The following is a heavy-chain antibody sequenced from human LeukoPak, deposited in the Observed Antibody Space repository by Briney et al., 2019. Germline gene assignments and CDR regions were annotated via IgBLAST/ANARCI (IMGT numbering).Heavy chain of an antibody. V-gene: IGHV3-66*02. J-gene: IGHJ6*02. Sequence: GGSLRLSCAASGFTVSSNYMSWVRQAPGKGLEWVSVIYSGGSTYYADSVKGRFTISRDNSKNTLYLQMNSLRAEDTAVYYCARDSWELNYYYGMDVWGQGTTVTVSS. CDR1: GFTVSSNY. CDR3: ARDSWELNYYYGMDV. D-gene: IGHD1-26*01. CDR2: IYSGGST.